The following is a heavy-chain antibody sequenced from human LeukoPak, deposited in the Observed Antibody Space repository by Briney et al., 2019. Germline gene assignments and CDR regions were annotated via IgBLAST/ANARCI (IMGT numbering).Heavy chain of an antibody. CDR3: ARRDGDGYNSPTFDY. Sequence: PSETLSLTCTVSGGSISSYYWSWIRQPPGKGLEWIGYIYYSGSTNYNPSLKSRVTISVDTSKNQFSLKLSSVTAADTAVYYCARRDGDGYNSPTFDYWGQGTLVTVSS. V-gene: IGHV4-59*08. D-gene: IGHD5-24*01. J-gene: IGHJ4*02. CDR2: IYYSGST. CDR1: GGSISSYY.